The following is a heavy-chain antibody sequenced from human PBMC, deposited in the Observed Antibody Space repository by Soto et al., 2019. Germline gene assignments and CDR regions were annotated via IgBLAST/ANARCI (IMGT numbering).Heavy chain of an antibody. Sequence: PGGSLRLSCAASGFTFSSYSMSWVRQAPGRGLEWVSAISGSGVSTYYADSVKGRFTISRDNSKNTLYLQMNSLRAEDTAVYYCAKSDYEFWSGYWIHMDVWGQGTTVTVSS. CDR3: AKSDYEFWSGYWIHMDV. J-gene: IGHJ6*02. CDR2: ISGSGVST. V-gene: IGHV3-23*01. D-gene: IGHD3-3*01. CDR1: GFTFSSYS.